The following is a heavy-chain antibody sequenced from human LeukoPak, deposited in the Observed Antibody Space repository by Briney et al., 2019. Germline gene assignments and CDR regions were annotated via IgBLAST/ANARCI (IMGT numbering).Heavy chain of an antibody. CDR3: ARMDGTYDFDY. CDR1: GFTFSYYG. Sequence: GGSLRLSCAASGFTFSYYGMHWVRQAPGKGLEWVAFIQFDGSNAYHADSVKGRFTISRDNSKNTLYLQMNSLSAEDTAVYYCARMDGTYDFDYWGQGTLVTVSS. J-gene: IGHJ4*02. CDR2: IQFDGSNA. D-gene: IGHD1-1*01. V-gene: IGHV3-30*02.